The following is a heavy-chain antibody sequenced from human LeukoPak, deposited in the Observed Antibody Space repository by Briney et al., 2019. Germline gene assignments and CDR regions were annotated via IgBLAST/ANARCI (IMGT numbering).Heavy chain of an antibody. J-gene: IGHJ4*02. CDR1: GFTFSSYG. V-gene: IGHV3-33*08. Sequence: PVGSLRLSCAPSGFTFSSYGMHWVRQAPGKGLEWVAVIWYDGSNKYYADSVKGRFTISRDNSKNTLYLQMNSLRAEDTAVYYCAREYYYDSSGYPQEWGQGTLVTVSS. D-gene: IGHD3-22*01. CDR2: IWYDGSNK. CDR3: AREYYYDSSGYPQE.